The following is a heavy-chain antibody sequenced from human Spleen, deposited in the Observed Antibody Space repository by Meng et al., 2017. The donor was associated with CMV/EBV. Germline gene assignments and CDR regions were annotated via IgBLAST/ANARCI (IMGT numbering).Heavy chain of an antibody. CDR1: GYSFSAYY. Sequence: ASVKVSCKASGYSFSAYYIHWVRQAPGQGLEWMGWINPNSGGANYEHKFQGRVTMTRDTSISTVYMELTRLTSDDTAVYYCARGVAVAGGRFDPWGQGTLVTVSS. V-gene: IGHV1-2*02. D-gene: IGHD6-19*01. CDR3: ARGVAVAGGRFDP. J-gene: IGHJ5*02. CDR2: INPNSGGA.